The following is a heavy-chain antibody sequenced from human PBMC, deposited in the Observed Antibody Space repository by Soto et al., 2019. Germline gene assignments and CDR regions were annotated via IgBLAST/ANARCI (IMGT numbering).Heavy chain of an antibody. J-gene: IGHJ6*02. CDR1: GDSISSSGYY. V-gene: IGHV4-39*01. CDR3: ARHGDIVLEPSATYYYYGMDV. D-gene: IGHD2-2*01. Sequence: SETLSLTCTVSGDSISSSGYYWGWIRQPPGKGLEWIGSIYYSGSTYYNPSLKSRVTISVDTSKNQFSLRLSSVTAADTAVYYFARHGDIVLEPSATYYYYGMDVWGQGTTVTVSS. CDR2: IYYSGST.